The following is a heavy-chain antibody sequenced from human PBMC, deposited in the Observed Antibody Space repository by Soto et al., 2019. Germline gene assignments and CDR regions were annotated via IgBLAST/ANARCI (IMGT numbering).Heavy chain of an antibody. CDR3: ARAGYYDILTGYYNYFDY. V-gene: IGHV5-51*01. D-gene: IGHD3-9*01. CDR2: IYPGDSDT. Sequence: GESLKISCKGSGYSFTSYWIGWVRQMPGKGLEWMGIIYPGDSDTRYSPSFQGQVTISADKSISTAYLQWSSLKASDTAMYYCARAGYYDILTGYYNYFDYWGQGTLVTVSS. CDR1: GYSFTSYW. J-gene: IGHJ4*02.